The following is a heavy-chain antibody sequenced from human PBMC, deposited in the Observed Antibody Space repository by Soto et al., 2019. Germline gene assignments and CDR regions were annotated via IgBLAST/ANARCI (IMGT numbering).Heavy chain of an antibody. D-gene: IGHD3-22*01. CDR2: IIPIFGTA. Sequence: SVKVSCKASGGTFSSYAISWVRQAPGQGLEWMGGIIPIFGTANYAQKFQGRVTITADESTSTAYMELSSLRSEDTAVYYCARPYYYYDSSGYYGSAFGIWGQGTMVTV. CDR1: GGTFSSYA. V-gene: IGHV1-69*13. J-gene: IGHJ3*02. CDR3: ARPYYYYDSSGYYGSAFGI.